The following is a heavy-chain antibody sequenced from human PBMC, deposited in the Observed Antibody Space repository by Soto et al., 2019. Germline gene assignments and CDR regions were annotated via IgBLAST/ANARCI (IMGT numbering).Heavy chain of an antibody. CDR2: INAGNGNT. CDR1: GYTFTSYA. V-gene: IGHV1-3*01. J-gene: IGHJ4*02. CDR3: TRAYYDFWSGYYKGGYYFDY. D-gene: IGHD3-3*01. Sequence: QVQLVQYGAEVKKPGASVKVSCKASGYTFTSYAMHWVRQAPGQRLEWMGWINAGNGNTKYSQKFQGRVTITRDTSASKAYMELSSLRSEDTAVYYCTRAYYDFWSGYYKGGYYFDYWGQGTLVTVSS.